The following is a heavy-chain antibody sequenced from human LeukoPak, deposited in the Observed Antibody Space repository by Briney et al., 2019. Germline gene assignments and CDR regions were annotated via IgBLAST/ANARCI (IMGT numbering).Heavy chain of an antibody. CDR1: GFTFSTYS. CDR2: ISSGSSTI. Sequence: PGGSLRLSCAASGFTFSTYSMSWVRQAPGKGLEWVSYISSGSSTIYYGDSVKGRFTISRDNAKNSLYLQMNSLRDEDTAVYYCARVGGEWLLYYFDYWGQGTLVTVSS. J-gene: IGHJ4*02. CDR3: ARVGGEWLLYYFDY. V-gene: IGHV3-48*02. D-gene: IGHD3-3*01.